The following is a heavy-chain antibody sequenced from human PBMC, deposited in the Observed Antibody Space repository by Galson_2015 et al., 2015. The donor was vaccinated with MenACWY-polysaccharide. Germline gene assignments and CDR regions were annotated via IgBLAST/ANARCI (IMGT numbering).Heavy chain of an antibody. Sequence: CAISGDSVSSNSAAWNWIRQSPSRGLEWLGRTYYRSKWYSYYAPSVKNRITIQPDTSKNHFSLQLWSVTPDDTAAYYCARGPSPPASWGQGTLVTVSS. V-gene: IGHV6-1*01. CDR3: ARGPSPPAS. CDR2: TYYRSKWYS. CDR1: GDSVSSNSAA. J-gene: IGHJ5*02.